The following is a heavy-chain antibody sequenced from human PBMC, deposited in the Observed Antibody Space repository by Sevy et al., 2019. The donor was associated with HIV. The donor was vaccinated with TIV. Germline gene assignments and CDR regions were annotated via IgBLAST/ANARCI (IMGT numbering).Heavy chain of an antibody. D-gene: IGHD2-15*01. V-gene: IGHV3-23*01. Sequence: GGCLRLSCTASGITLSTYAMKCVRQAPGKGLEWVSGISDSGSNTYYADSVKGRFTISRDNTKNTVSLQMNSLRAEDTAVYYCAKDRYCSGGNCPLDYWGQGTLVTVSS. CDR3: AKDRYCSGGNCPLDY. J-gene: IGHJ4*02. CDR1: GITLSTYA. CDR2: ISDSGSNT.